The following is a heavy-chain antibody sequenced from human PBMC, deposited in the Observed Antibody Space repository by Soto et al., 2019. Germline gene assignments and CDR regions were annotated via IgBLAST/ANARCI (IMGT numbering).Heavy chain of an antibody. CDR2: ISAYNGNT. J-gene: IGHJ5*02. CDR3: ARDLWDSSGYYWFRPNWFDP. V-gene: IGHV1-18*04. D-gene: IGHD3-22*01. CDR1: GYTFTSYG. Sequence: ASVKVSCKASGYTFTSYGISWLRQSPGQGLEWMGWISAYNGNTNYAQKLQGRVTMTTDTSTSTAYMELRSLRSDDTAVYYCARDLWDSSGYYWFRPNWFDPWGQGILVTVSS.